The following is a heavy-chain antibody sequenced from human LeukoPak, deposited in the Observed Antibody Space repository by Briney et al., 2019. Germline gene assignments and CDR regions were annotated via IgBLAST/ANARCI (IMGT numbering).Heavy chain of an antibody. D-gene: IGHD2-15*01. CDR3: ARDFLLRSGPDAFDI. CDR1: GGSIRNNY. J-gene: IGHJ3*02. Sequence: SETLSLTCTVSGGSIRNNYWNWIRQPPGKELEWIGYTSDNGHTDYKPSLKSRVTISVDTSKNQFSLKLSSVTAADTAVYYCARDFLLRSGPDAFDIWGQGTMVTVSS. CDR2: TSDNGHT. V-gene: IGHV4-59*12.